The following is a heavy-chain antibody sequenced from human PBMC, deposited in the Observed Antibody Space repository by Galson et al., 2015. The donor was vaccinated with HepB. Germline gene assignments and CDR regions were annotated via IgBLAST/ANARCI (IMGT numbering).Heavy chain of an antibody. D-gene: IGHD2-2*01. CDR3: ARVPLCTSCHLNYYGMDV. CDR2: IIPIFGTA. J-gene: IGHJ6*02. V-gene: IGHV1-69*13. CDR1: GGTFSSYA. Sequence: SVKVSCKASGGTFSSYAISWVRQAPGQGLEWMGGIIPIFGTANYAQKFQGRVTITADESTSTAYMELSSLRSEDTAVYYCARVPLCTSCHLNYYGMDVWGQGTTVTVSS.